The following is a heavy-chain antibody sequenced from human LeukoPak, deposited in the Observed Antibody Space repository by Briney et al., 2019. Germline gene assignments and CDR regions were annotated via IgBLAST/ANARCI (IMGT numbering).Heavy chain of an antibody. D-gene: IGHD2-15*01. J-gene: IGHJ4*02. CDR3: AKDLLLSV. CDR1: GFTFSSYG. V-gene: IGHV3-30*18. CDR2: ISYDGSNK. Sequence: GGSLRLSCAVSGFTFSSYGMHWVRQAPGKGLEWVAVISYDGSNKYYADSVKGRFTISRDNSKNTLYLQMNSLRAEDTAVYYCAKDLLLSVWGQGTLVTVSS.